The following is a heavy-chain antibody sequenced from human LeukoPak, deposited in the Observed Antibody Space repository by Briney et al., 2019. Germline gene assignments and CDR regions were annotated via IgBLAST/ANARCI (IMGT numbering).Heavy chain of an antibody. J-gene: IGHJ3*02. Sequence: PSETLSLTCAVSGGSISSSNWWSWVRQPPGKGLEWIGEIYDSGSTNYNPSLKSRVTISADKSKNQFSLKLNSVTAADTAVYYCSRDRNWYTVAYDAFDIWGQGTMVTVSS. V-gene: IGHV4-4*02. CDR1: GGSISSSNW. CDR3: SRDRNWYTVAYDAFDI. D-gene: IGHD4-23*01. CDR2: IYDSGST.